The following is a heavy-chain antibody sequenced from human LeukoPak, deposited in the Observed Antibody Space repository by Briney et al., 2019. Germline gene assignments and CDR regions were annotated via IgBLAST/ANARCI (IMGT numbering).Heavy chain of an antibody. CDR3: ARRYYYGSGTSTYFDY. CDR2: IYYSGST. V-gene: IGHV4-59*08. D-gene: IGHD3-10*01. CDR1: GGSISSYY. Sequence: SETLSLTCTVSGGSISSYYWSWIRQPPGKGLEWIGYIYYSGSTNYNPSLKSRVTISVDTSKNQFSLKLSSVTAADTAVYYCARRYYYGSGTSTYFDYWGQGTLVTVSS. J-gene: IGHJ4*02.